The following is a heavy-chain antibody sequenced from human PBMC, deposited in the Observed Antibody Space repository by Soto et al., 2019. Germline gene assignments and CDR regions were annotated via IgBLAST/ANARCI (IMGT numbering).Heavy chain of an antibody. CDR1: GFTFSSYA. J-gene: IGHJ4*02. CDR2: ISGSGGST. D-gene: IGHD6-6*01. Sequence: GGSLRLSCAASGFTFSSYAMSWVRQAPGKGLEWVSAISGSGGSTYYADSVKGRFTISRDNSKDTLYLQMNSLRAEDTAVYYCAKFWSFSSSSVISSDYWGQGTLVTVSS. V-gene: IGHV3-23*01. CDR3: AKFWSFSSSSVISSDY.